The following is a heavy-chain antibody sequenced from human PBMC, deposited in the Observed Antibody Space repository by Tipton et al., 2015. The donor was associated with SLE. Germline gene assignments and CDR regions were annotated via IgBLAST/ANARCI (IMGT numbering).Heavy chain of an antibody. V-gene: IGHV4-59*08. J-gene: IGHJ6*02. CDR1: GGSISSNY. CDR3: ARGMVTWRGAILGVDV. CDR2: ISDGGGT. Sequence: TLSLTCSVSGGSISSNYWIWIRQPPGKGLEWIGYISDGGGTNYNPPLKSRVTISVDPAKNQFSLRLTSVTAADTAVYYCARGMVTWRGAILGVDVWGQGTTVNVSS. D-gene: IGHD2-21*02.